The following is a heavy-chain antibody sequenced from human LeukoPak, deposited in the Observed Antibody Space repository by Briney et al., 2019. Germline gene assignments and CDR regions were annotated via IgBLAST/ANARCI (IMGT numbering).Heavy chain of an antibody. CDR2: IYPGDSDT. D-gene: IGHD2-15*01. CDR3: ARHPHGGYCSGGSRFRTDYYYYMDV. V-gene: IGHV5-51*01. CDR1: GYSFTSYW. J-gene: IGHJ6*03. Sequence: PGESLKISCKGSGYSFTSYWIGWVRQMPGKGLEWMGIIYPGDSDTRYSPSFQGQVTISADKSISTAYLQWSSLKASDTAMYYCARHPHGGYCSGGSRFRTDYYYYMDVWGKGTTVTVSS.